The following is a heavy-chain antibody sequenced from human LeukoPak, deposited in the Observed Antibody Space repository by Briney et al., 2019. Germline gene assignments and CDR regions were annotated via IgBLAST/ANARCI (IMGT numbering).Heavy chain of an antibody. CDR1: GRFFSKYW. J-gene: IGHJ6*04. CDR3: AELGITMIGGV. V-gene: IGHV3-74*01. D-gene: IGHD3-10*02. CDR2: IDSDGSIT. Sequence: GGSLRLSCVDSGRFFSKYWMHWVRQVPGKGLAWVARIDSDGSITSSADSVKGRFTISRDNAKKTLYLEMKGLSADDTAVYYCAELGITMIGGVWGKGTTVTISS.